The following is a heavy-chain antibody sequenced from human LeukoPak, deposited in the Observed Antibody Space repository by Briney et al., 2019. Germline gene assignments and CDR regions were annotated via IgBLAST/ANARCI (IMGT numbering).Heavy chain of an antibody. CDR2: ISANTGNT. Sequence: ASVKVSCKASGYTFTSYGLTWLRQAPAQGLEWMGWISANTGNTNYAQKFQGRATMTRDTSTSTAYMELRSLRSDDTAVYYCARVHYYDGSGSHFDYWGQGTPVTVSS. V-gene: IGHV1-18*01. D-gene: IGHD3-22*01. CDR1: GYTFTSYG. CDR3: ARVHYYDGSGSHFDY. J-gene: IGHJ4*02.